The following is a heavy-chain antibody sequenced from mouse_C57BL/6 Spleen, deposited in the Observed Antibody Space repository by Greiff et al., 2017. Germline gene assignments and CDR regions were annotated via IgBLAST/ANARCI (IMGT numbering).Heavy chain of an antibody. CDR1: GYTFTSYW. V-gene: IGHV1-69*01. CDR3: ARGGTAYFDY. Sequence: QVQLQQPGAELVMPGASVKLSCKASGYTFTSYWMHWVKQRPGQGLEWIGEIDPSDSYTNYNQKFKGKSTLPVDKSSSTAYMPLSSLTSEDSAVYYCARGGTAYFDYWGQGTTLTVSS. CDR2: IDPSDSYT. J-gene: IGHJ2*01. D-gene: IGHD4-1*01.